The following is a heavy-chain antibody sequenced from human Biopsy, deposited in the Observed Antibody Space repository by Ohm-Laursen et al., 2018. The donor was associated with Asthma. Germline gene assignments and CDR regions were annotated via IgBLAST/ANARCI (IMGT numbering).Heavy chain of an antibody. V-gene: IGHV3-48*02. D-gene: IGHD3-3*01. CDR2: ISLSSNTI. Sequence: GSLRLSCTASGFTLGSYSMNWLRQAPGRGLEWVSYISLSSNTIYYADSVKGRFTVSRDNAKSSLYLQMNSLRDEDTAVYYCARQMNYDFWRSPLDIWGLGTTVTVSS. J-gene: IGHJ3*02. CDR3: ARQMNYDFWRSPLDI. CDR1: GFTLGSYS.